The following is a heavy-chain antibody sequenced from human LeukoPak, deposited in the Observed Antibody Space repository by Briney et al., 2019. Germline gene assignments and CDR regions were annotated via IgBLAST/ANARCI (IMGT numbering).Heavy chain of an antibody. CDR1: GFIVSSNY. D-gene: IGHD4-17*01. J-gene: IGHJ3*02. V-gene: IGHV3-53*01. CDR3: ARHLSGDDI. CDR2: IYSGGST. Sequence: GGSLRLSCAASGFIVSSNYMSWVRQAPGKGLEWVSIIYSGGSTYYADSVKGRFTISRDNPKNTLYLQMNSLRAEDTAVYYCARHLSGDDIWGQGTMVTVSS.